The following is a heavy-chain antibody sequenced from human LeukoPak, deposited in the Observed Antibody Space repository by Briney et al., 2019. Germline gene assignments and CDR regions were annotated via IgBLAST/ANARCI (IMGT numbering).Heavy chain of an antibody. D-gene: IGHD2-21*02. CDR2: IIPILGIA. Sequence: GSSVKVSCKASGGTFSSYAISWVRQAPGQGLEWMGRIIPILGIANYAQKFQGRVTITADKSTSTAYMELSSLRSEDTAVYYCARGPEGPDCGGDCYEGIDYWGQGTLVTVSS. J-gene: IGHJ4*02. CDR3: ARGPEGPDCGGDCYEGIDY. V-gene: IGHV1-69*04. CDR1: GGTFSSYA.